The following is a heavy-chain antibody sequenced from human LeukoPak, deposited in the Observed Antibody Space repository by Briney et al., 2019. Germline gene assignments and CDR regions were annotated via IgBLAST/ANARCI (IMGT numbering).Heavy chain of an antibody. V-gene: IGHV4-61*01. CDR1: GGSISSSSYY. CDR2: IYYSGST. J-gene: IGHJ5*02. D-gene: IGHD6-19*01. CDR3: ARGSLYSSGFRFDP. Sequence: PSETLSLTCTVSGGSISSSSYYWSWIRQPPGKGLEWIGYIYYSGSTNYNPSLKSRVTISVDTSKNQFSLKLSSVTAADTAVYYCARGSLYSSGFRFDPWGQGTLVTVSS.